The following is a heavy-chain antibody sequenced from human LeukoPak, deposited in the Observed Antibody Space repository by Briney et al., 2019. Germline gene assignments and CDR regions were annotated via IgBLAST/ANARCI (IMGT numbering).Heavy chain of an antibody. Sequence: ASVKVSCKASGYTFTSYYMHWVRQAPGQGLEWMGIINPSGGSTSYAQKFQGRVTMTRDMSTSTVYMELSSLRSEDTAVYYCARKEGCGGDCYTNWYFDLWGRGTLVTVSS. CDR1: GYTFTSYY. D-gene: IGHD2-21*02. V-gene: IGHV1-46*01. J-gene: IGHJ2*01. CDR2: INPSGGST. CDR3: ARKEGCGGDCYTNWYFDL.